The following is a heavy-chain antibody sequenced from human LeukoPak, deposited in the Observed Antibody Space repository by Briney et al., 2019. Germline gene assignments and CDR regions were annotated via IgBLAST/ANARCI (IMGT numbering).Heavy chain of an antibody. D-gene: IGHD3-22*01. V-gene: IGHV4-39*07. J-gene: IGHJ3*02. CDR2: IYYSGST. Sequence: PSETLSLTCTVSGGSISSSSYYWGWIRQPPGKGLEWIGSIYYSGSTYYNPSLKSRVTISVDASKNQFSLKLSSVTAADTAVYYCARDKNYYDSSGSAAYAFDIWGQGTMVTVSS. CDR1: GGSISSSSYY. CDR3: ARDKNYYDSSGSAAYAFDI.